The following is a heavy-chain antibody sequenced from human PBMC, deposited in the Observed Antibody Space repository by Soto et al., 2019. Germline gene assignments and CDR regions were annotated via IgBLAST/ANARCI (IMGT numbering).Heavy chain of an antibody. D-gene: IGHD5-18*01. CDR1: GGSISSSSYY. V-gene: IGHV4-39*01. J-gene: IGHJ6*02. Sequence: SETLSLTCTVSGGSISSSSYYWGWIRQPPGKGLEWIGSIYYSGSTYYNPYLKGRVTISVDTSKNQFALKLSSVTAADTAVYYCASGRDVTANYGMDVWGQGTTVIVSS. CDR2: IYYSGST. CDR3: ASGRDVTANYGMDV.